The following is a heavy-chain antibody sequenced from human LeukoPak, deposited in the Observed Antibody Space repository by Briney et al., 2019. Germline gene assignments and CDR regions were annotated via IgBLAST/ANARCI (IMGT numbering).Heavy chain of an antibody. V-gene: IGHV1-2*02. CDR2: INPNSGGT. D-gene: IGHD6-6*01. CDR3: ARAGRTAARPNDYYYYMDV. CDR1: GYTFTGYY. Sequence: ASVKVSCKASGYTFTGYYMHWVRQAPGQGLEWMGWINPNSGGTNYAQKFQGRVTMTRDTSISTAYMELSRLRSDDTAVYYCARAGRTAARPNDYYYYMDVWGKGTTVTVSS. J-gene: IGHJ6*03.